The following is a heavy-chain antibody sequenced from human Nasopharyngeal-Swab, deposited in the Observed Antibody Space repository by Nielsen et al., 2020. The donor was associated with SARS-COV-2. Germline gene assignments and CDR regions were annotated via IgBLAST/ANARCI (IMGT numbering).Heavy chain of an antibody. Sequence: VRQMPGEGLEGKGRIDPSDSYTNYSPSFQGRVTISADKSISTAYLQWSSLKASDTAMYYCARQFRGYYDSSGPLSWFDPWGQGTLVTVSS. V-gene: IGHV5-10-1*01. D-gene: IGHD3-22*01. CDR2: IDPSDSYT. J-gene: IGHJ5*02. CDR3: ARQFRGYYDSSGPLSWFDP.